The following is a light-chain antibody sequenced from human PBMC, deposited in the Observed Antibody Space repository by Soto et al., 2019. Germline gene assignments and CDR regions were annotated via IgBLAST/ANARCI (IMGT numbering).Light chain of an antibody. CDR2: GAS. CDR3: QQYNNWPTWT. Sequence: PGERATLSCRASQSVSSNLAWYQQKPGQAPRLLIYGASTRATGIPARFSGSGSGTEFTLTISSLQSEDFAVYYCQQYNNWPTWTFGQGTTVDIK. J-gene: IGKJ1*01. V-gene: IGKV3-15*01. CDR1: QSVSSN.